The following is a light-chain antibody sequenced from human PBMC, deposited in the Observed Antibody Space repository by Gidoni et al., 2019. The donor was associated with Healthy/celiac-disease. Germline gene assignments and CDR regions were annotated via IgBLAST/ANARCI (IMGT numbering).Light chain of an antibody. CDR1: QDISNY. CDR3: QQYDNLPRVT. J-gene: IGKJ2*01. CDR2: DAS. Sequence: DIQMTQSPSSLSASVGDRVTITCQASQDISNYLNWYQQKPGKAPKLLIYDASNLETGVPSRFSGSGSGTDFTFTISSLQPEDMATYYCQQYDNLPRVTFXXXTKLEIK. V-gene: IGKV1-33*01.